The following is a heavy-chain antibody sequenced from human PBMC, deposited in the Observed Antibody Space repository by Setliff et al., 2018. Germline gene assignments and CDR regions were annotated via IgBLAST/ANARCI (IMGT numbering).Heavy chain of an antibody. CDR2: IYTSWST. J-gene: IGHJ6*03. V-gene: IGHV4-61*09. D-gene: IGHD3-3*01. CDR1: DDSISSRHYY. Sequence: SETLSLTCTVSDDSISSRHYYWSWIRQPAGKGLEWIGHIYTSWSTIYNPSLKSRLTISLDTSKNQFSLTLSSVTAADTAVYYCARMSGFLYMDVWGKGTTVTVS. CDR3: ARMSGFLYMDV.